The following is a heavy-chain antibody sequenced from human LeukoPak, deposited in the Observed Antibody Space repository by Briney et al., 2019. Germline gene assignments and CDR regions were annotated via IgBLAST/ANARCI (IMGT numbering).Heavy chain of an antibody. D-gene: IGHD3-3*01. V-gene: IGHV4-30-2*01. J-gene: IGHJ5*02. CDR3: ARRADFWSGYGGFDP. CDR1: GGSISSGGYS. CDR2: IYHSGST. Sequence: SETLSLTCAVSGGSISSGGYSWSWIRQPPGKGLEWIGYIYHSGSTYYNPSLKSRVTVSVDRSKNQFSLKLSSVTAADTAVYYCARRADFWSGYGGFDPWGQGTLVTVSS.